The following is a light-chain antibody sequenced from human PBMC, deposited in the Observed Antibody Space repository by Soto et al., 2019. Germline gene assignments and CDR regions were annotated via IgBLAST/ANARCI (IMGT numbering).Light chain of an antibody. CDR3: QQYSSSPVT. V-gene: IGKV3-20*01. CDR1: QNVGNN. CDR2: GVS. J-gene: IGKJ4*01. Sequence: EIVLTQSPGTLSVSPGERATLSCRASQNVGNNLVWYQQKPGKAPRLLIYGVSSMASGIPARFSGSGSGTEFTLTISSLEPEDFAVYYCQQYSSSPVTFGGGTKVDI.